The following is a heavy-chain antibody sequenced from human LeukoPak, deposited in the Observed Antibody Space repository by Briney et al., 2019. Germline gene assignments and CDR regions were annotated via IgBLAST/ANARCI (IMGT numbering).Heavy chain of an antibody. J-gene: IGHJ4*02. CDR3: ARAGWYGRYFDY. Sequence: SETLSLTCTVSGGSISSYYWSWIRQPPGTGLEWIGYIYYSGSTNYNRSLKSRVTISVDTSKNQFSLRLSSVTAADTAVYYCARAGWYGRYFDYWGQGTLVTVSS. V-gene: IGHV4-59*01. CDR1: GGSISSYY. CDR2: IYYSGST. D-gene: IGHD6-19*01.